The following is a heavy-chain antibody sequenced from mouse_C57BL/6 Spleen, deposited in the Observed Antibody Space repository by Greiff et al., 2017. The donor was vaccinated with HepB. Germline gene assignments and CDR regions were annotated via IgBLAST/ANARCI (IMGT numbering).Heavy chain of an antibody. CDR2: ISYDGSN. D-gene: IGHD3-2*02. CDR1: GYSITSGYN. Sequence: EVHLVESGPGLVKPSQSLSLTCSVTGYSITSGYNWNWIRQFPGNKLEWMGYISYDGSNNYNPSLKNRISITRDTSKNQFFLKLNSVTTEDTATYYCARDQLRLRSYAMDYWGQGTSVTVSS. J-gene: IGHJ4*01. CDR3: ARDQLRLRSYAMDY. V-gene: IGHV3-6*01.